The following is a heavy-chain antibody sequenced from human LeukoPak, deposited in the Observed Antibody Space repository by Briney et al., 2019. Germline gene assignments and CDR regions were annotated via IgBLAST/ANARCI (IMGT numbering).Heavy chain of an antibody. CDR1: GFTFTTYW. D-gene: IGHD5-18*01. Sequence: EGSLRLSCAASGFTFTTYWMHWVRQAPGKGLVWVSHINSDGSITSYADSVKGRFTISRDNAKNTLYLQMNSLRAEDTAVYYCARDAVDTANAVWGQGTTVTVSS. J-gene: IGHJ6*02. V-gene: IGHV3-74*01. CDR3: ARDAVDTANAV. CDR2: INSDGSIT.